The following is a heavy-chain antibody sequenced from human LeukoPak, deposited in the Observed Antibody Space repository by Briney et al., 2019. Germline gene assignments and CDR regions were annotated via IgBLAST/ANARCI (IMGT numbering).Heavy chain of an antibody. J-gene: IGHJ4*02. Sequence: PGGSLRLSCAASGFTSGTYWMSWVRQAPGEGLEWVANIKQDGSEKYYVDSVRGRFTISRDNAKNSLYLQMNSLRAEDTAVYYCARSKGDCGGDCTYYFDYWGQGTLVTVSS. CDR2: IKQDGSEK. V-gene: IGHV3-7*01. CDR3: ARSKGDCGGDCTYYFDY. D-gene: IGHD2-21*02. CDR1: GFTSGTYW.